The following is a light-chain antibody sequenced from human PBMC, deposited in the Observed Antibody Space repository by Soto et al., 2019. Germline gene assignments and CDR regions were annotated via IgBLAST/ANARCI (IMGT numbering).Light chain of an antibody. J-gene: IGLJ2*01. Sequence: QSVLTQPASVSGSPGQSITISCTGTNSDIGTYNYVSWYQQHAGKVPKLMIYDVTNRPSGVSDRFSGSKSGNTASLTISGLQAEDEAHYYCTSYTTSSTLVFGGGTKLTVL. CDR2: DVT. CDR1: NSDIGTYNY. CDR3: TSYTTSSTLV. V-gene: IGLV2-14*01.